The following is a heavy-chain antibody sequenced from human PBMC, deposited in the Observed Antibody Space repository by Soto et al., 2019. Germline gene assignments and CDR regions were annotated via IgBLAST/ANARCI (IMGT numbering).Heavy chain of an antibody. CDR1: GFTFSSYG. D-gene: IGHD3-16*01. CDR3: ARDGDVNTGFGKDY. J-gene: IGHJ4*02. V-gene: IGHV3-33*01. Sequence: PVGSLRLSCAASGFTFSSYGMHWVRQAPGKGLEWVAFIWHDGGNKFYAESVKGRFTISRDNSKNTLYLQMTSLSAEDTAMYYCARDGDVNTGFGKDYWGQGTLVTV. CDR2: IWHDGGNK.